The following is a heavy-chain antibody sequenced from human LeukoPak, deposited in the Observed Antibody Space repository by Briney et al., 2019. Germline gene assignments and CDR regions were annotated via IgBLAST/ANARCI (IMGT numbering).Heavy chain of an antibody. J-gene: IGHJ6*03. CDR1: GFTFSSYS. CDR3: ARDPGKFLEWLFYYYMDV. D-gene: IGHD3-3*01. V-gene: IGHV3-21*01. Sequence: PGGSLRLSCAASGFTFSSYSMNWVRQAPGKGLEWVSSISSSSSYIYYADSVKGRFTISRDNAKNSLYLQMNSLRAEDTAVYYCARDPGKFLEWLFYYYMDVWGKGTTVTVSS. CDR2: ISSSSSYI.